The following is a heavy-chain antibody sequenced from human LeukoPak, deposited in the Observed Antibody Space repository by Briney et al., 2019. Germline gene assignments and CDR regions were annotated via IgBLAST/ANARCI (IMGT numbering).Heavy chain of an antibody. Sequence: ASVKVSCKASGYAFTSYGISWVRQAPGQGLEWMGWISAYNGNTNYAQKLQGRVTMTTDTSTSTAYMELRSLRSDDTAVYYCARDGPLWFGEQDYYYMDVWGKGTTDTISS. V-gene: IGHV1-18*01. J-gene: IGHJ6*03. CDR1: GYAFTSYG. D-gene: IGHD3-10*01. CDR3: ARDGPLWFGEQDYYYMDV. CDR2: ISAYNGNT.